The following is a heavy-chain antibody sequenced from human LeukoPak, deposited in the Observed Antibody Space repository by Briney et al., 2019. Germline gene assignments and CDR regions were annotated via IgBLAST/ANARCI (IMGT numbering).Heavy chain of an antibody. CDR2: IRYDGSNK. CDR3: AKVMGRTGTGYYYMDV. J-gene: IGHJ6*03. CDR1: GFTFEYYA. D-gene: IGHD1-7*01. Sequence: GGSLRLSCAATGFTFEYYAMHWVRQAPGKGLEWVAFIRYDGSNKYYADSVKGRFTISRDNSKNTLYLQMNSLRAEDTAVYYCAKVMGRTGTGYYYMDVWGKGTTVTVSS. V-gene: IGHV3-30*02.